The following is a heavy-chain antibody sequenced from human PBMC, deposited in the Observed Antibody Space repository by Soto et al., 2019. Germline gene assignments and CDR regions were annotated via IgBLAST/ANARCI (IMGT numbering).Heavy chain of an antibody. CDR2: TYYRSKWYN. J-gene: IGHJ6*02. V-gene: IGHV6-1*01. Sequence: SQTLSLPCAISVDSVSSNSAAWNSIRQSPSRGLEWLGRTYYRSKWYNDYAVSVKSRITINPDTSKNQFSLQLNSVTPEDKAVYYCAKTNGGWLGYCSSTSCYTVAGYYGMDVWGQGTTVTLSS. D-gene: IGHD2-2*02. CDR1: VDSVSSNSAA. CDR3: AKTNGGWLGYCSSTSCYTVAGYYGMDV.